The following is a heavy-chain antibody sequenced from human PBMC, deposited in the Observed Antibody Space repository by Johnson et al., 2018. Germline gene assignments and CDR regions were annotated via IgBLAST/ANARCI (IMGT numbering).Heavy chain of an antibody. CDR2: ISGSGGST. J-gene: IGHJ6*02. V-gene: IGHV3-23*04. Sequence: EVQLVESGGGVVKPGGSLRLSCAASGFTFSSYSMNWVRQAPGKGLEWVSAISGSGGSTYYADSVKGRFTISRDNSKNTLYLQMNSLRAEDTAGYYCSKWRREGQYFCGGSCYSALGYYYGMEVWGQGTTVTVSS. D-gene: IGHD2-15*01. CDR1: GFTFSSYS. CDR3: SKWRREGQYFCGGSCYSALGYYYGMEV.